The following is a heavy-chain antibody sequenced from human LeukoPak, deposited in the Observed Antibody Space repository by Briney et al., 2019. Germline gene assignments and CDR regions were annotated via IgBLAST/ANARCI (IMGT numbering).Heavy chain of an antibody. Sequence: GGSLRLSCAASGFTFSSYSMNWVRQAPGKGLEWVSYISSSSSTIYYADSVKGRFTISRDNAKNSLYLQMNSLRAEDTAVYYCAGLNVGGSYGYWGQGTLVTVSS. J-gene: IGHJ4*02. D-gene: IGHD1-26*01. CDR2: ISSSSSTI. CDR1: GFTFSSYS. CDR3: AGLNVGGSYGY. V-gene: IGHV3-48*04.